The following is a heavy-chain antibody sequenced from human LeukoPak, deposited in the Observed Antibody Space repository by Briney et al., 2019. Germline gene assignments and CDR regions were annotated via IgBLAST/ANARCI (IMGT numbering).Heavy chain of an antibody. J-gene: IGHJ3*02. Sequence: GGSLRLSCAASGFTFSNAWMSWVRQAPGKGLEWVGRIKSKTDGGTTDYAAPVKGRFTISRDDSKNTLYLQMNSLKTEDTAVYYCTTEEYDSSGYDAFDIWGQGTMVTVSS. CDR1: GFTFSNAW. CDR3: TTEEYDSSGYDAFDI. CDR2: IKSKTDGGTT. D-gene: IGHD3-22*01. V-gene: IGHV3-15*01.